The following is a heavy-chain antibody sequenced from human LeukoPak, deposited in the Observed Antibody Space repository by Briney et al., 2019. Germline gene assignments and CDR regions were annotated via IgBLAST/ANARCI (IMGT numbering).Heavy chain of an antibody. Sequence: SVKVSRKASGGTLSHYSISWGRQAPGRGVWWMGGIIPIFGTANYAQKFQGRVTITADKSTSTAYMELSSLRSEDTAVYYCAWMGGVAGSDYWGQGTLVTVSS. V-gene: IGHV1-69*06. J-gene: IGHJ4*02. CDR1: GGTLSHYS. CDR3: AWMGGVAGSDY. CDR2: IIPIFGTA. D-gene: IGHD6-19*01.